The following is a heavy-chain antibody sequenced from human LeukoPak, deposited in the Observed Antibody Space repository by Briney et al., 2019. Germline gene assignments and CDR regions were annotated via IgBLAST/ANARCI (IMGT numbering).Heavy chain of an antibody. J-gene: IGHJ4*02. V-gene: IGHV3-30*03. CDR3: ARVDSSRDVYNFCFDY. D-gene: IGHD5-24*01. CDR2: ISYDGSNK. Sequence: TGGSLRLSCAASGFTFSSYGMHWVRQAPGKGLEWVAVISYDGSNKYYADSVKGRFTISRDNSKNTLYLQMNSLRAEDTAVYYCARVDSSRDVYNFCFDYWGQGTLITVSS. CDR1: GFTFSSYG.